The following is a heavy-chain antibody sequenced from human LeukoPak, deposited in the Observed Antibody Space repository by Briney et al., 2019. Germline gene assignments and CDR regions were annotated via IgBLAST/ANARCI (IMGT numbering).Heavy chain of an antibody. D-gene: IGHD3-3*01. CDR3: ARVSTYFGVVTDFDY. CDR1: GYTFTSYD. V-gene: IGHV1-8*01. CDR2: MNPNSGNT. J-gene: IGHJ4*02. Sequence: ASVKVSCKASGYTFTSYDINWVRQATGQGLEWMGWMNPNSGNTGYAQKFKGRVTMTRNTSISTAYMELSSLRSEDTGVHYCARVSTYFGVVTDFDYWGQGTLVTVSS.